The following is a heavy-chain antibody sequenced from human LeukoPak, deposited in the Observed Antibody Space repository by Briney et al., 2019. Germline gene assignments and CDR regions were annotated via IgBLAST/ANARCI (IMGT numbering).Heavy chain of an antibody. J-gene: IGHJ4*02. CDR3: AKSGLNRFDY. V-gene: IGHV3-23*01. CDR1: GFNFSIYP. Sequence: GGSLRLSCTTSGFNFSIYPMSWVRQAPGKGLEWVSAIDGSGATTYYADSVKGRPAISRDNSKNTLFLQMNSLRVEDTAVYYCAKSGLNRFDYWGQGTLVTVSS. CDR2: IDGSGATT. D-gene: IGHD2-15*01.